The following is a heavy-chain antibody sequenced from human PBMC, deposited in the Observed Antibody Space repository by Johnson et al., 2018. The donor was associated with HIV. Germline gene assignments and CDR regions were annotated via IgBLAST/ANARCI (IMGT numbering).Heavy chain of an antibody. Sequence: QVQLVESGGGLVKPGGSLRLSCAASGLIFSDNYMSWIRQAPGKGLEWVSYISSSGSTIYYADSVKGRFTISSDNAKNSLYLQMNSLRAEDTAVYYCARVYRVTIFGLVISHDAFDIWGQGTMVTVSS. CDR2: ISSSGSTI. CDR1: GLIFSDNY. V-gene: IGHV3-11*04. J-gene: IGHJ3*02. CDR3: ARVYRVTIFGLVISHDAFDI. D-gene: IGHD3-3*01.